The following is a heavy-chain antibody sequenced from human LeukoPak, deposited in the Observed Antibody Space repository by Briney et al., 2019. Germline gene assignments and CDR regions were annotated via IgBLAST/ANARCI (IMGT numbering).Heavy chain of an antibody. Sequence: SETLSLTCTVSGDSISSHYWTWIRQSPVKGLEWIGDISNSGSTSYNPSLKSRVTISIDTSRNQFSLKLSSVTAADTAVYYCGRDALVGYFSYYYMDVWGKGTTVTVSS. V-gene: IGHV4-59*11. CDR1: GDSISSHY. CDR2: ISNSGST. J-gene: IGHJ6*03. CDR3: GRDALVGYFSYYYMDV. D-gene: IGHD2-15*01.